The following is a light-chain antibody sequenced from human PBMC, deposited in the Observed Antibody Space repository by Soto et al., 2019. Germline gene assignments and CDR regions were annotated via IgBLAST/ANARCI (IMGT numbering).Light chain of an antibody. CDR1: QSISISS. CDR2: GAS. CDR3: QHYGNSTIT. J-gene: IGKJ3*01. Sequence: EIVWTQSPGTLSLSPGERATLSCRASQSISISSLAWYQQKPGQAPRLLIYGASIRATGIPDRFSGSGFGTDFTLTISRLEPEDFAVYYCQHYGNSTITFGPGTKVDIK. V-gene: IGKV3-20*01.